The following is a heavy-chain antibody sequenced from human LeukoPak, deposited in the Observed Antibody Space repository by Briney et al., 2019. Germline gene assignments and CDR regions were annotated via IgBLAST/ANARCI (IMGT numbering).Heavy chain of an antibody. J-gene: IGHJ4*02. V-gene: IGHV4-59*08. CDR3: ARSGQSRLRGIDY. Sequence: SETLSLTCTVSGGSISSSYWSWIRQPPGKGLEWIGYIYYSGSTNYNPSLKSRVTISVDTSKNQFSLKLSSVTAADTAVYYCARSGQSRLRGIDYWGQGTLVTVSS. CDR1: GGSISSSY. CDR2: IYYSGST. D-gene: IGHD5-12*01.